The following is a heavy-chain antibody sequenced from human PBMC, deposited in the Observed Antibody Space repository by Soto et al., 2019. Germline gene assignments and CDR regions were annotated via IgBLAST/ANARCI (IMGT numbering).Heavy chain of an antibody. V-gene: IGHV3-30*18. CDR3: AKAIENYSTGYYKPFYYFGVDV. Sequence: GGSLRLSCAASGFTFGSYGMHWVRQAPGKGLEWVAGISYDGSKKYYGESVKGRFTISSDNSKDTLYLQMNSLRVEDTAVYYCAKAIENYSTGYYKPFYYFGVDVWGQGTTVTVSS. J-gene: IGHJ6*02. CDR1: GFTFGSYG. D-gene: IGHD3-22*01. CDR2: ISYDGSKK.